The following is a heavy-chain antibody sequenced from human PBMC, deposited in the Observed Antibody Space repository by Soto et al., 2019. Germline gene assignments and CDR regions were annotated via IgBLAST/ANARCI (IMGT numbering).Heavy chain of an antibody. J-gene: IGHJ3*02. D-gene: IGHD3-22*01. CDR1: GFTFSSYS. Sequence: PGGSLRLSCAASGFTFSSYSMNWVRQAPGKGLEWVSSISSSSSYIYYADSVKGRFTISRDNAKNSLYLQMNSLRAEDTAVYYCARDNSMMGGAFDIWGQGTMVTVSS. CDR3: ARDNSMMGGAFDI. V-gene: IGHV3-21*01. CDR2: ISSSSSYI.